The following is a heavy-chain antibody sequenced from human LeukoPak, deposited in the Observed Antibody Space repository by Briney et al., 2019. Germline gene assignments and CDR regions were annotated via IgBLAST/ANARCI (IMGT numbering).Heavy chain of an antibody. CDR3: ARDIGSAINDY. J-gene: IGHJ4*02. Sequence: SETLSLTCTVSGGSISSYYWNWVRQPPGKGLEWIAYIYYSGSTSYNPSLKSRVTISLDPSKNQFSLKLSSVTAADTAVYYCARDIGSAINDYWGQGTLVTVSS. CDR1: GGSISSYY. D-gene: IGHD6-25*01. V-gene: IGHV4-59*12. CDR2: IYYSGST.